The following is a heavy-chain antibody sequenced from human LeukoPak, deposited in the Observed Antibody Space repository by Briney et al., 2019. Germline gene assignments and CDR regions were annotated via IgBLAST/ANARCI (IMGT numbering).Heavy chain of an antibody. Sequence: SETLSLTCTVSGGSISSYYWSWIRQPPGKGLEWIGYIYYSGSTNYNPSLKSRVTISVDTSKNQFSLKPSSVTAADTAVYYCASTFSSSSSPTWFDPWGQGTLVTVSS. CDR1: GGSISSYY. CDR2: IYYSGST. J-gene: IGHJ5*02. V-gene: IGHV4-59*01. CDR3: ASTFSSSSSPTWFDP. D-gene: IGHD6-6*01.